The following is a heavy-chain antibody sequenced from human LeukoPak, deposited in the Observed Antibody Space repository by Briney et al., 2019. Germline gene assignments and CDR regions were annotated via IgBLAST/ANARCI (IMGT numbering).Heavy chain of an antibody. V-gene: IGHV1-2*02. CDR2: INPNSGGT. D-gene: IGHD5-24*01. Sequence: ASVKVSCKASGYTFTGYYMHWVRQAPGQGLEWMGWINPNSGGTNYAQKFQGRVTMTRDTSISTAYMELSRLRSDDTAVYYCARVLGDGYNDAFFDYWGQGTLVTVSS. CDR3: ARVLGDGYNDAFFDY. CDR1: GYTFTGYY. J-gene: IGHJ4*02.